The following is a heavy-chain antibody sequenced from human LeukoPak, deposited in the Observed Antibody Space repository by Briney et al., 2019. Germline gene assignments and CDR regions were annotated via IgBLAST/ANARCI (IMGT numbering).Heavy chain of an antibody. V-gene: IGHV3-53*01. CDR2: IYSGGST. CDR1: GFTFSSYG. J-gene: IGHJ4*02. Sequence: PGGSLRLSCAASGFTFSSYGMHWVRQAPGKGLEWVAVIYSGGSTYYADSVKGRFTISRDNSKNTLYLQMNSLRAEDTAVYYCARVLRYFDWLPLDWGQGTLVTVSS. D-gene: IGHD3-9*01. CDR3: ARVLRYFDWLPLD.